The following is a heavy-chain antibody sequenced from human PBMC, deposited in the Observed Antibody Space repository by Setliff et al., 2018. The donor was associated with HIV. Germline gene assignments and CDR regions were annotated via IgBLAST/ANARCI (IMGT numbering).Heavy chain of an antibody. CDR2: ISADNGDT. J-gene: IGHJ4*02. D-gene: IGHD2-8*01. CDR1: GHTFTNVD. V-gene: IGHV1-18*01. Sequence: ASVKVSCKASGHTFTNVDIHWLRRATGQGLEWMGWISADNGDTNYPQKLQGRVTMTRDTSTGTVYMDLRSLRSDDTAMYYCAREKYGEKFDYWGQGTLVTVSS. CDR3: AREKYGEKFDY.